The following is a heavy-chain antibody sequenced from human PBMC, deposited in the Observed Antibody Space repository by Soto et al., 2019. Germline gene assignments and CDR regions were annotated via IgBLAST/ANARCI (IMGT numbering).Heavy chain of an antibody. J-gene: IGHJ4*02. CDR1: GFTFSTFA. CDR3: VKEGYMRSDWYGQFDC. Sequence: PGGSLRLSCSASGFTFSTFAIHWVLQTPGKGLEFVSAISSNGGNTYYADSVKDRFAISRDNSKNTLYLQMYSLRPEDTALYYCVKEGYMRSDWYGQFDCWGQGT. V-gene: IGHV3-64D*06. D-gene: IGHD6-19*01. CDR2: ISSNGGNT.